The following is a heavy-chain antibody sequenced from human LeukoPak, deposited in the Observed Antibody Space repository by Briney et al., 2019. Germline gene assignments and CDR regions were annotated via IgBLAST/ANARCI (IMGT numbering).Heavy chain of an antibody. Sequence: GGSLRLSCAASGFNFSDHYMDWVRQAPGKGLEWVGRTRNKANSYTTEYAESVKGRFTISRDESKNSLHLQMNSLKTEDTAVYYCARGVGRTGDRTKTLFDYWGQGTLVPVSS. D-gene: IGHD7-27*01. CDR1: GFNFSDHY. V-gene: IGHV3-72*01. CDR3: ARGVGRTGDRTKTLFDY. J-gene: IGHJ4*02. CDR2: TRNKANSYTT.